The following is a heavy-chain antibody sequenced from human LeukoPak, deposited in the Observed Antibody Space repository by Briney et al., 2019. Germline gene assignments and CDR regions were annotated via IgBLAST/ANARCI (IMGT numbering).Heavy chain of an antibody. V-gene: IGHV4-59*01. CDR2: IYYSGST. CDR3: ARGSGSHGRDWFDP. Sequence: PSETLSLTCTVSGGSISSYYWSWIRQPPGKGLEWIGYIYYSGSTNYNPSLKSRVTISVDTSKNQFFLKLSSVTAADTAVYYCARGSGSHGRDWFDPWGQGTLVTVSS. CDR1: GGSISSYY. J-gene: IGHJ5*02. D-gene: IGHD1-26*01.